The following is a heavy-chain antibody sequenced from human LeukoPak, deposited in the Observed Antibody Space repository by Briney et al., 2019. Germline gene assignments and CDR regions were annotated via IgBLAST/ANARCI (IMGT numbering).Heavy chain of an antibody. CDR3: ARDNGGLDAFDI. J-gene: IGHJ3*02. Sequence: GGSLRLSCAASGFTFSSYAMHWVRQAPGKGLEWVAVISYDGSNKYYADSVKGRFTISRDNSKNTLYLQMNSLRAEDTAVYYCARDNGGLDAFDIWGQGTMVTVSS. D-gene: IGHD2-8*01. V-gene: IGHV3-30*14. CDR1: GFTFSSYA. CDR2: ISYDGSNK.